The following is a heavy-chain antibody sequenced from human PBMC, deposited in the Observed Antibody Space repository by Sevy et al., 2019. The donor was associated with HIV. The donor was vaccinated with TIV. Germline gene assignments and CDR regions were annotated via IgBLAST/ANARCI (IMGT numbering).Heavy chain of an antibody. V-gene: IGHV3-23*01. J-gene: IGHJ5*02. CDR3: AKLALAGATTNSWFDP. CDR1: GLTFSSYA. Sequence: GGSLRLSCAASGLTFSSYAMSWVRQAPGKGLEWVSAISGSGGSTYYADSVKGRFTISRDNSKNTLYLQMNSLRAEDTAVYYCAKLALAGATTNSWFDPWGQGTLVTVSS. D-gene: IGHD1-26*01. CDR2: ISGSGGST.